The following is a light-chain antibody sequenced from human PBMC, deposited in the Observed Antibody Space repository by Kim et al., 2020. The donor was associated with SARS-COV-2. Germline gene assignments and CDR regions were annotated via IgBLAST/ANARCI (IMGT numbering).Light chain of an antibody. CDR2: GAS. J-gene: IGKJ4*01. CDR3: QQYGSSLKLT. V-gene: IGKV3-20*01. CDR1: QSVSSSY. Sequence: EIVLTQSPGTLSLSPGERATLSCRASQSVSSSYLAWYQQKPGQAPRLLIYGASSRATGIPDRFSGSGSGTDFTLTISRLEPEDFAVYYCQQYGSSLKLTLGGGPKLEI.